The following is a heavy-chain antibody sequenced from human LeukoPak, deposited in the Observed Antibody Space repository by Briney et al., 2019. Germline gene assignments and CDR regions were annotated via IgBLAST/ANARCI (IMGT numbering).Heavy chain of an antibody. J-gene: IGHJ6*02. D-gene: IGHD4-11*01. CDR2: INHSGST. Sequence: SSETLSLTCAVYGGSFSGYYWSWIRQPPGEGLEWIGEINHSGSTNYNPSLKSRVTISVDTSKNQFSLKLSSVTAADTAVYYCARAHSNPPYYYYGMDVWGQGTTVTVSS. CDR1: GGSFSGYY. CDR3: ARAHSNPPYYYYGMDV. V-gene: IGHV4-34*01.